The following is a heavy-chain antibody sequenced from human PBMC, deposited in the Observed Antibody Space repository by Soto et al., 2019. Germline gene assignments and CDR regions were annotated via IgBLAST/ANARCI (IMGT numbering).Heavy chain of an antibody. CDR1: GFTCSCYW. CDR2: IKQDGSEK. CDR3: AREPYSPNYYYYGMDV. J-gene: IGHJ6*02. V-gene: IGHV3-7*03. Sequence: GGSLRLSCAASGFTCSCYWMSWVRQAPGKGLEWVANIKQDGSEKYYVDSVKGRFTISRDNAKNSLYLQMNSLRAEDTAVYYCAREPYSPNYYYYGMDVWGQGTTVTVSS. D-gene: IGHD2-21*01.